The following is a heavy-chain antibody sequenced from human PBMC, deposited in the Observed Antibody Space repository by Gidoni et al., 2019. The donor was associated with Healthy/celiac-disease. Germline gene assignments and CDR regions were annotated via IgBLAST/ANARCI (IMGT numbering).Heavy chain of an antibody. D-gene: IGHD4-17*01. Sequence: QVQLVESGGGVVQPGRSLRLSCAASGFPFSSYGMHWVRQGPGKGLEWVSVISYDGSNKYYADSVKGRFTISRDNSKNTLYLQMNSLRAEDTAVYYCAKDSHDYGDYGDYWGQGTLVTVSS. CDR1: GFPFSSYG. CDR3: AKDSHDYGDYGDY. V-gene: IGHV3-30*18. CDR2: ISYDGSNK. J-gene: IGHJ4*02.